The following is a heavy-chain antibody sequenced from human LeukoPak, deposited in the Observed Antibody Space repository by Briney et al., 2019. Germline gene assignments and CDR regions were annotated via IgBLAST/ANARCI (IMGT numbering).Heavy chain of an antibody. V-gene: IGHV3-66*01. Sequence: PGGSLRLSCAASGFSVRNNYMSWVRQAPGKGLEGVSVLYSGGSTYYADSVKGRFTISRDNSRNTLYLQMGSLRAEDMAVYYCARSLGYYYYYGMDVWGQGTTVTVSS. CDR2: LYSGGST. J-gene: IGHJ6*02. CDR1: GFSVRNNY. CDR3: ARSLGYYYYYGMDV. D-gene: IGHD7-27*01.